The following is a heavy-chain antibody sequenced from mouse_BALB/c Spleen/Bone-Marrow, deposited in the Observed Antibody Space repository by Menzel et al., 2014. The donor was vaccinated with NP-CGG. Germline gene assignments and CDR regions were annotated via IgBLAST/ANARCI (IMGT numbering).Heavy chain of an antibody. J-gene: IGHJ3*01. V-gene: IGHV5-6*01. CDR3: ARPYDFGAWFAY. CDR2: ISSGGSYT. D-gene: IGHD2-4*01. CDR1: GFTFSSYG. Sequence: EVKLMESGGDSVKPGGSLKLSCAASGFTFSSYGMSWVRQTPDKRLEWVATISSGGSYTYYPDSVKGRFTISRDNAKNTLYLQMSSLKSEDTAMYYCARPYDFGAWFAYWDQGTLVTVSA.